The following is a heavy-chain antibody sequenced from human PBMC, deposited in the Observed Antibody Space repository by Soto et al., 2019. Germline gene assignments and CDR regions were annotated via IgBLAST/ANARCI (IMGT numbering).Heavy chain of an antibody. D-gene: IGHD3-3*01. CDR2: TNEGSGNT. CDR3: ARDDRSVSGVVTLDH. Sequence: VKVSCKATGYSFKNYAVHWVRQAPGQRLEWMGFTNEGSGNTRFSQKFQGRISITRDTSASTVYLDLSSLTSEDTAICYCARDDRSVSGVVTLDHWGPGTLVTVSS. J-gene: IGHJ4*02. CDR1: GYSFKNYA. V-gene: IGHV1-3*01.